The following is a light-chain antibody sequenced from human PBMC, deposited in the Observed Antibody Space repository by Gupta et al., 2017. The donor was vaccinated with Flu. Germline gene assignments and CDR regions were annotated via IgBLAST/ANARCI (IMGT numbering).Light chain of an antibody. Sequence: QSALTQPASVSGSPGQSPTISCTVTCSDVGNYNLVSWYQKHPDKAPKLIIYESSKRPSGVSDRFSGSTSGNTASLTISGLHAEDEAEYYCCSCAYSNSYVFGTGTQVTGL. CDR1: CSDVGNYNL. CDR2: ESS. V-gene: IGLV2-23*01. J-gene: IGLJ1*01. CDR3: CSCAYSNSYV.